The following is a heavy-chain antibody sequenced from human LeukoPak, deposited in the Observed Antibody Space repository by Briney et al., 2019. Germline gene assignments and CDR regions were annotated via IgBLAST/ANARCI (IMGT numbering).Heavy chain of an antibody. V-gene: IGHV4-30-2*01. D-gene: IGHD5-12*01. Sequence: SQTLSLTCTVSGGSISSGGYYWSWSRQPPGKGLKWIGYIYHSGSTYYNPSLKSRVTISVDRSKNQFSLKLSSVTAADTAVYYCARGLPHYWYFDLWGRGTLVTVSS. CDR3: ARGLPHYWYFDL. J-gene: IGHJ2*01. CDR1: GGSISSGGYY. CDR2: IYHSGST.